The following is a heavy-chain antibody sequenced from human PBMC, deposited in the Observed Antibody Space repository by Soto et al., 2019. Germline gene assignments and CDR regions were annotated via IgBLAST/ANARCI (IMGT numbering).Heavy chain of an antibody. Sequence: GGSLRLSCAASGFTFSSYAMHWVRQAPGKGLEWVAVISYDGSNKYYADSVKGRFTISRDNSKNTLYLQMNSLRAEDTAVYYCARDSGGGSYWDGMDVWGQGTTVTVSS. J-gene: IGHJ6*02. V-gene: IGHV3-30-3*01. CDR3: ARDSGGGSYWDGMDV. CDR1: GFTFSSYA. CDR2: ISYDGSNK. D-gene: IGHD1-26*01.